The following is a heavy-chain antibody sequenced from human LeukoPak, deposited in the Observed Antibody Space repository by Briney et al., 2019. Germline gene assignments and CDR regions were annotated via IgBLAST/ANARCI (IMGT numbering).Heavy chain of an antibody. D-gene: IGHD2-15*01. CDR3: ATQQCSGGSCYSRAIWFDP. Sequence: SETLSLTCTVSGGSISSNSYYWGWIRQPPGKGLEWIASMYHSGNTYYNPSLKSRVTVSVDTSKNQFSLKLNSVTGADTAVYYCATQQCSGGSCYSRAIWFDPWGQGTLVTVSS. V-gene: IGHV4-39*01. CDR1: GGSISSNSYY. CDR2: MYHSGNT. J-gene: IGHJ5*02.